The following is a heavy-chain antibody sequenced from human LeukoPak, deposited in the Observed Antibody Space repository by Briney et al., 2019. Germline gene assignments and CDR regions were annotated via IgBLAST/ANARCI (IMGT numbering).Heavy chain of an antibody. D-gene: IGHD3-10*01. CDR2: IKPDGGGT. CDR3: VRGGSGSYFKSFDS. J-gene: IGHJ4*02. Sequence: GASVKVSCKASGYTFTDYYMQWVRQAPGQGLEWLGWIKPDGGGTEYAANFQGRVTMTRDTSISTAYLDLSRLTSDDTAVHYCVRGGSGSYFKSFDSWGQGTLVTVSS. CDR1: GYTFTDYY. V-gene: IGHV1-2*02.